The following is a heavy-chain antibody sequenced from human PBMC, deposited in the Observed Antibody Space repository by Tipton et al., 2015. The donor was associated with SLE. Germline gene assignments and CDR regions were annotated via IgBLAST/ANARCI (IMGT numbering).Heavy chain of an antibody. V-gene: IGHV4-59*07. D-gene: IGHD3-16*01. CDR2: IYYSGST. Sequence: TLSLTCAVYGGSFSGYYWSWIRQPPGKGLEWIGYIYYSGSTNYNPSLKSRVTISVDTSKNQFSLKLSSVTAADTAVYYCARGQVLGAFDIWGQGTMVTVSS. CDR1: GGSFSGYY. CDR3: ARGQVLGAFDI. J-gene: IGHJ3*02.